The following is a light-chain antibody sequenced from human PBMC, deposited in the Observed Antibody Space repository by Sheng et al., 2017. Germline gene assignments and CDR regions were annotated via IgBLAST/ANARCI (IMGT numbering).Light chain of an antibody. Sequence: EIVVTQSPATLSLSPGDTATLSCRASQSVSSDLAWYQQKPGQAPRLLIYGASTRATGVSARFSGSGSGTDFTLTISSLQSEDFAVYFCQQYNDWPPAYTFGQGTKPEI. CDR1: QSVSSD. CDR2: GAS. V-gene: IGKV3-15*01. J-gene: IGKJ2*01. CDR3: QQYNDWPPAYT.